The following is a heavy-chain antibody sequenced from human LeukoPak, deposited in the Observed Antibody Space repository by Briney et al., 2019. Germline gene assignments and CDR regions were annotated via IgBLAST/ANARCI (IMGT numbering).Heavy chain of an antibody. V-gene: IGHV3-21*06. CDR1: GFTFSSYS. D-gene: IGHD5-18*01. Sequence: PGGSLRLSCAASGFTFSSYSMNWVRQAPGKGLEWVSCISSGSGHIYYADSVKGRFTISRDNAKNSLYLQMNSLRAEDTAVYFCAGDRRDTSMVPFDYWGQGTLVTVSS. CDR2: ISSGSGHI. CDR3: AGDRRDTSMVPFDY. J-gene: IGHJ4*02.